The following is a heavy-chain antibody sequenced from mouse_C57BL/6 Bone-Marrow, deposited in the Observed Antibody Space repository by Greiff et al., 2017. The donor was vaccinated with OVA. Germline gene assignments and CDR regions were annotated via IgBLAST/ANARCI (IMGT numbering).Heavy chain of an antibody. CDR2: IDPENGDT. CDR1: GFNIKDDY. V-gene: IGHV14-4*01. J-gene: IGHJ4*01. Sequence: VQLQQSGAELVRPGASVKLSCTASGFNIKDDYMHWVKQRPEQGLEWIGWIDPENGDTEYASKFQGKATITADTSSNTAYLQLSSLTSEDTAVYYCTTFPGRDYWGQGTSVTVSS. CDR3: TTFPGRDY.